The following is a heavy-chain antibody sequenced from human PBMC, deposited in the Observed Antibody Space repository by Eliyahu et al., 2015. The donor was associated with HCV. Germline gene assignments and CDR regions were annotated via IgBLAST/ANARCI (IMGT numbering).Heavy chain of an antibody. J-gene: IGHJ3*02. CDR3: ARVGPRRADAFDI. Sequence: QVQLVQSGAEVKKPGSSVKVSCXASGGPFXSYAISWVRQAPGQGRVWMGGIIPIFGTANYAQKFQGRVTITADKSTSTAYMELSSLRSEDTAVYYCARVGPRRADAFDIWGQGTMVTVSS. V-gene: IGHV1-69*06. CDR1: GGPFXSYA. CDR2: IIPIFGTA. D-gene: IGHD3-16*01.